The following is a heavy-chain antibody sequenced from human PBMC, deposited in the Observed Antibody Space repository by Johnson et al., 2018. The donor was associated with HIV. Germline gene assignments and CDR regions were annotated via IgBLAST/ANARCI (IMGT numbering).Heavy chain of an antibody. J-gene: IGHJ3*01. CDR1: GFTFSSYG. D-gene: IGHD3-16*01. V-gene: IGHV3-30*03. CDR3: ARGSRYTYDNDDVYLLQAFDV. CDR2: MSYDGNSK. Sequence: QVQLVESGGGVVQPGRSLRLSCAASGFTFSSYGMHWVRQAPGKGLEWVAVMSYDGNSKFYADSVKGRFTISRDNSKNTLYLQMNSLRAEDTAVYYCARGSRYTYDNDDVYLLQAFDVWGQGTVVTVSS.